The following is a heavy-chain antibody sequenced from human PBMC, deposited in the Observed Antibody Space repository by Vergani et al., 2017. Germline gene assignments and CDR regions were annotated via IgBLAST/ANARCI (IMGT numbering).Heavy chain of an antibody. D-gene: IGHD1-26*01. J-gene: IGHJ6*03. Sequence: EVQLVESGGGLVKPGGSLRLSCAASGFTFSSYSMNWVCQAPGKGLEWVSSISSSSSYIYYADSVKGRFTISRDNAKNSLYLQMNSLRAEDTAVYYCARAFXVGATNYYYYYMDVWGKGTTVTVSS. CDR2: ISSSSSYI. CDR1: GFTFSSYS. V-gene: IGHV3-21*01. CDR3: ARAFXVGATNYYYYYMDV.